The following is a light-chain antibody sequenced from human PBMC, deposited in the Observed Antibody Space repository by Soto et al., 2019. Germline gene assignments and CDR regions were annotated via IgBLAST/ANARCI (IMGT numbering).Light chain of an antibody. CDR2: KAS. Sequence: DIQMTQSPSTLSASVGDTVTITCRASQSFSTWLAWYQQKPGRAPKLLIYKASTLESGVPARFSGSGSRTEFTLTISSLQPDDFATYYCQQYNSYSRTLGQGAKVDIK. CDR1: QSFSTW. CDR3: QQYNSYSRT. V-gene: IGKV1-5*03. J-gene: IGKJ1*01.